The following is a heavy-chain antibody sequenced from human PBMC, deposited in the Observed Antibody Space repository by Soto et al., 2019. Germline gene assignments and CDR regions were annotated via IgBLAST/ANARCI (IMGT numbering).Heavy chain of an antibody. D-gene: IGHD1-1*01. CDR1: VFSIISFYDY. CDR2: IYYSGST. Sequence: SETLSRTCTLSVFSIISFYDYWRFIRQHPGKGLEWIGYIYYSGSTYYNPSLKSRVTISVDTSKNQFSLKLSSVTAADTAVYYSARVKTKTVLFEYCGKPPLVTVS. CDR3: ARVKTKTVLFEY. J-gene: IGHJ4*02. V-gene: IGHV4-30-4*01.